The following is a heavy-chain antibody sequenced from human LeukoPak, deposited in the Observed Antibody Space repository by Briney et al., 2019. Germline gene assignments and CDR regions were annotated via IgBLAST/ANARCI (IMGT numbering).Heavy chain of an antibody. Sequence: GGSLRLSCAASGFTFSSYAMHWVRQAPGKGLEWVAVISYDGSNKYYADSVKGRFTISRDNSKNTLYLQMNSLRAEDTAVYYCARDLFGEFCDYWGQGTLVNVSS. CDR3: ARDLFGEFCDY. CDR1: GFTFSSYA. V-gene: IGHV3-30*04. CDR2: ISYDGSNK. D-gene: IGHD3-10*01. J-gene: IGHJ4*02.